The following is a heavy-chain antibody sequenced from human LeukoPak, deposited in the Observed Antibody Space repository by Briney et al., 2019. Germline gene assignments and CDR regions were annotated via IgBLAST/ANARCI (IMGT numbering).Heavy chain of an antibody. Sequence: LVASVKVSCKASGYTFTGYYMHWVRQAPGQGLEWMGWINPNSGGTNYAQKFQGRVTMTRDTSISIAYMELSRLRSDDTAVYYCARSYDILTGYHLDYWGQGTLVTVSS. CDR1: GYTFTGYY. CDR3: ARSYDILTGYHLDY. V-gene: IGHV1-2*03. D-gene: IGHD3-9*01. CDR2: INPNSGGT. J-gene: IGHJ4*02.